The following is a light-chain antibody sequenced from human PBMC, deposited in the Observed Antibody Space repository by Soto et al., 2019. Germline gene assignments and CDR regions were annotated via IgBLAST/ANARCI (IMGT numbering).Light chain of an antibody. V-gene: IGKV1-5*01. J-gene: IGKJ1*01. CDR3: QQYNSYSPT. CDR2: DAS. CDR1: QSISSG. Sequence: DIQMTQSPSTLSGSVGDRVTITCRASQSISSGLAWYQQKPGKAPKLLIYDASSLESVVPSRFSGSGSGTEFTLTISSLQPDDFATYYCQQYNSYSPTFGQGTKVDIK.